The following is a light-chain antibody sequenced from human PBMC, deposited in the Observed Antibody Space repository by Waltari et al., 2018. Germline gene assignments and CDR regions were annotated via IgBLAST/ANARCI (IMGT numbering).Light chain of an antibody. V-gene: IGLV3-21*02. CDR3: QVWENTDDPWV. J-gene: IGLJ3*02. CDR1: NIRTKT. Sequence: SYVLTQPPSVSVAPGQTARISCGGDNIRTKTVHWYQQKAGQAPVVVVFADRDRPSGMPGRFSGSNSGNTATLTITRVEAGDEADYYCQVWENTDDPWVFGGGTKLTVL. CDR2: ADR.